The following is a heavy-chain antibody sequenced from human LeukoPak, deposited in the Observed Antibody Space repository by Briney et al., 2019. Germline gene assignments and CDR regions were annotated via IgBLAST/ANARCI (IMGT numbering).Heavy chain of an antibody. V-gene: IGHV3-21*01. Sequence: AGGSLRLSCAASGFTFSSYSMTWVRQAPGKGLEWVSSMSSSSSYIYYADSVRGRFTISRDNAKNSLYLQMNSLRAEDTAVYYCAREVWGSYGYFDYWGQGTLVTVSS. CDR3: AREVWGSYGYFDY. CDR1: GFTFSSYS. J-gene: IGHJ4*02. CDR2: MSSSSSYI. D-gene: IGHD3-16*01.